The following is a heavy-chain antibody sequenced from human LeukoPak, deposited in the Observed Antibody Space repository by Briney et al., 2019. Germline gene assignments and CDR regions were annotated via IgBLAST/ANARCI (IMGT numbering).Heavy chain of an antibody. CDR1: GYTFTSYG. CDR2: IIPIFGTA. Sequence: SVKVSCKASGYTFTSYGISWVRQAPGQGLEWMGGIIPIFGTANYAQKFQGRVTITTDESTSTAYMELSSLRSEDTAVYYCARGLEQPPYYYYMDVWGKGTTVTVSS. J-gene: IGHJ6*03. CDR3: ARGLEQPPYYYYMDV. D-gene: IGHD6-13*01. V-gene: IGHV1-69*05.